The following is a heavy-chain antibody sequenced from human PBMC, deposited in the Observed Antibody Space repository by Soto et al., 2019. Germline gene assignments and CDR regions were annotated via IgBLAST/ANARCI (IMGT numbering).Heavy chain of an antibody. CDR2: IYYSGST. CDR3: ARLNDYSNSPSRSIDIWYYYYYYGMDV. D-gene: IGHD4-4*01. Sequence: SETLSLTCTVSGGSISSSSYYWGWIRQPPGKGLEWIGSIYYSGSTYYNPSLKSRVTISVDTSKNQFSLKLSSVTAADTAVYYCARLNDYSNSPSRSIDIWYYYYYYGMDVWGQGTTVTVSS. CDR1: GGSISSSSYY. V-gene: IGHV4-39*01. J-gene: IGHJ6*02.